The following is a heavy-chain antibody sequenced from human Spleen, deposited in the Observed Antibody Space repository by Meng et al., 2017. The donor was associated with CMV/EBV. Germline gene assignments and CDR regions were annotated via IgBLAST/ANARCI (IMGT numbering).Heavy chain of an antibody. D-gene: IGHD4-17*01. Sequence: CTFSGFSLSTSGVGVGWIRQPPGKALEWLALIYWDDDKRYRPSLKSRLTITKDTSNNQVVLRMTNMDPVDTATYYCARRRDVDSFDFWGQGTLVTVSS. V-gene: IGHV2-5*02. J-gene: IGHJ4*02. CDR3: ARRRDVDSFDF. CDR1: GFSLSTSGVG. CDR2: IYWDDDK.